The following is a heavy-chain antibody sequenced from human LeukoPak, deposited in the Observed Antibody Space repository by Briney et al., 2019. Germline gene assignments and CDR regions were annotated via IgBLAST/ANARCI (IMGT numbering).Heavy chain of an antibody. J-gene: IGHJ3*02. D-gene: IGHD1-26*01. V-gene: IGHV1-2*02. CDR3: ARVGATNDAFDI. Sequence: ASVKVTCKASGYTFTGYYMHWVRQAPGQGLEWMGWINPNSGGTNYAQKFQGRVTMTRDTSISTAYMELSRLRSDDTAVYYCARVGATNDAFDIWGQGTMVTVSS. CDR2: INPNSGGT. CDR1: GYTFTGYY.